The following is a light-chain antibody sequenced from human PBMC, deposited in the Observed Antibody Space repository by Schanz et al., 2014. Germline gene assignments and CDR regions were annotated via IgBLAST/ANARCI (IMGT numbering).Light chain of an antibody. Sequence: EIVLTQSPGTLSLSPGERATLSCRASQSVSSSYLAWYQQKPGQAPRLLIYGASSRATGIPDRFSSSGSGTDFTLTIIRLEPEDFAVYYCQQYGSSPRTFGQGTKLEIK. CDR3: QQYGSSPRT. V-gene: IGKV3-20*01. CDR1: QSVSSSY. CDR2: GAS. J-gene: IGKJ2*01.